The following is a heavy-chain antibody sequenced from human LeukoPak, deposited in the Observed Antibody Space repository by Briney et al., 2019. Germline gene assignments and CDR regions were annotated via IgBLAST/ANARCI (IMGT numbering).Heavy chain of an antibody. CDR2: IYSGGTT. CDR1: GFTVISNY. CDR3: ANLLRWEPY. D-gene: IGHD4-23*01. Sequence: GGSLRLSCAASGFTVISNYMIWVRQAPGKGLEWVSLIYSGGTTHHADSVKGRFTISRDNSKNTLYLQMNSLRAEDTAVYYCANLLRWEPYWGQGTLVTVSS. J-gene: IGHJ4*02. V-gene: IGHV3-66*01.